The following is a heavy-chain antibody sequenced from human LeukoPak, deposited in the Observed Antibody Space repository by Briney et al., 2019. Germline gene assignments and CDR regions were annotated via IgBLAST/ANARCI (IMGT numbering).Heavy chain of an antibody. CDR3: ASPYETDVYGGNPQSYYYGMDV. CDR1: GFTFSSYA. CDR2: ISGSGGST. V-gene: IGHV3-23*01. D-gene: IGHD4-23*01. J-gene: IGHJ6*02. Sequence: PGGSLRLSCAASGFTFSSYAMSWVRQAPGKGLEWVSAISGSGGSTYYADSVKGRFTISRDNAKNSLYLQMNSLRAEDTAVYYCASPYETDVYGGNPQSYYYGMDVRGQGTTVTVSS.